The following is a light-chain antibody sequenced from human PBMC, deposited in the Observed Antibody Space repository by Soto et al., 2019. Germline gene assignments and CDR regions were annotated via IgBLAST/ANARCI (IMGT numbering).Light chain of an antibody. J-gene: IGLJ1*01. V-gene: IGLV2-14*01. CDR2: DVS. CDR3: SSYTSSSTPYV. CDR1: SSDVGGYNY. Sequence: QSVLTQPASVSGSPGQSIPLSCTGTSSDVGGYNYVSWYQQHPGKASKLMVYDVSNRPSGVSNRFSGSKSGNTASLTISGLQAEDEADYYCSSYTSSSTPYVFGPGTKVTVL.